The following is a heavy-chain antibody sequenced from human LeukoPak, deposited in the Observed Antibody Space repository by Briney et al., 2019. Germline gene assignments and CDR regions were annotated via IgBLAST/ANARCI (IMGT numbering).Heavy chain of an antibody. V-gene: IGHV3-23*01. D-gene: IGHD6-6*01. J-gene: IGHJ2*01. CDR2: ITAAGAST. CDR1: GFTFSSYA. CDR3: ARHYTISSWFFDL. Sequence: QSGGSLRLSCAASGFTFSSYAMSWVRQAPGKRLEWVSAITAAGASTYYPDSVKGRFTISRDNSRNTVYLQMNSLRAEDTALYYCARHYTISSWFFDLWGRGALVTVSS.